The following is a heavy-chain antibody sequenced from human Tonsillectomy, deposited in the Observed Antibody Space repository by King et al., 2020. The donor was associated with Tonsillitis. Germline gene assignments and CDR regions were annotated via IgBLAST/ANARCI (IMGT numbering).Heavy chain of an antibody. CDR2: INPNSGGT. Sequence: VQLVESGAEVKKPGASVKVSCTASGYTFTGYYMHWVRQAPGQGLEWMGWINPNSGGTNYAQKFQCRVTMTRDTSISTAYMELSRLRSDDTAVYYCAGGLNYYGSGSYYNVWGQGTLVTVSS. D-gene: IGHD3-10*01. CDR3: AGGLNYYGSGSYYNV. J-gene: IGHJ4*02. CDR1: GYTFTGYY. V-gene: IGHV1-2*02.